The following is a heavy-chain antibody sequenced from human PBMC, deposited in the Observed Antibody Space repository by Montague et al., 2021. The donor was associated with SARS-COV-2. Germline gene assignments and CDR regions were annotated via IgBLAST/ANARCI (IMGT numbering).Heavy chain of an antibody. V-gene: IGHV3-21*01. D-gene: IGHD1-7*01. J-gene: IGHJ3*02. CDR2: MSSSSKYI. CDR3: ARNWNYGWAFDI. CDR1: GFSFSSYN. Sequence: SLRLSCAASGFSFSSYNMNWVRQAPGKGLEWVSSMSSSSKYIYYADSVKDRSTISRDNAKNSLYLQMNSLRAEDTAIYYCARNWNYGWAFDIWGQGTMVAVSS.